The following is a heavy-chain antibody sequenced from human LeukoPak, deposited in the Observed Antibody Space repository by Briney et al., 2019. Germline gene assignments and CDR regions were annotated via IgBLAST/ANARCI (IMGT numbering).Heavy chain of an antibody. D-gene: IGHD3-22*01. CDR3: ARGYYYDSSGYAQPFDY. J-gene: IGHJ4*02. CDR2: ISSRGSTI. V-gene: IGHV3-11*01. CDR1: GFTFSDYY. Sequence: GGSLRLSCAASGFTFSDYYMSWIRQAPGKGLEWVSYISSRGSTIYYADSVKGRFTISRDNAKNSLYLQMNSLRAEDTAVYYCARGYYYDSSGYAQPFDYWGQGTLVTVSS.